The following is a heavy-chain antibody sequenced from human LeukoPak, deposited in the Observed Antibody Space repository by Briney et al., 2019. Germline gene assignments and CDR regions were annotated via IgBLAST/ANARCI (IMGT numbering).Heavy chain of an antibody. V-gene: IGHV3-21*01. D-gene: IGHD6-19*01. J-gene: IGHJ4*02. CDR2: ISSSSSYI. Sequence: PGGSLRLSCAASGFTFSSYSMNWVRQAPGKGLEWVSSISSSSSYIYYADSVKGRFTISRDNAKNSLYLQMNRLRAEDTAVYYCARDNAPLAADFDYWGQGTLVTVSS. CDR3: ARDNAPLAADFDY. CDR1: GFTFSSYS.